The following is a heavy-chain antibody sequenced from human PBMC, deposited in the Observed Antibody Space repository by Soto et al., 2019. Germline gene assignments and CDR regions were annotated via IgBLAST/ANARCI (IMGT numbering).Heavy chain of an antibody. CDR2: IRSKANSYAT. D-gene: IGHD6-13*01. Sequence: EVQLVESGGGLVQPGGSLKLSCAASGFTFSGSAMHWVRQASGKGLEWVGRIRSKANSYATAYAASVKGRFTISRDDSKNTAYLQMNSLKTEDTAVYYCTTRDAYSSRPYDAFDIWGQGTMVTVSS. J-gene: IGHJ3*02. CDR3: TTRDAYSSRPYDAFDI. CDR1: GFTFSGSA. V-gene: IGHV3-73*02.